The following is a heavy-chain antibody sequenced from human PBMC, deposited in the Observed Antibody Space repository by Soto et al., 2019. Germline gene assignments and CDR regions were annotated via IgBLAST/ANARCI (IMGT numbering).Heavy chain of an antibody. Sequence: ASVKVSCKASGYTFTSYGISWVRQAPGQGLEWMGWISAYNGNTNYAQKLQGRVTMTTDTSTSTAYMELRSLRSDETAVYYCARDRLGEEYFQHWGQGTLVTVSS. CDR1: GYTFTSYG. J-gene: IGHJ1*01. D-gene: IGHD4-17*01. V-gene: IGHV1-18*04. CDR2: ISAYNGNT. CDR3: ARDRLGEEYFQH.